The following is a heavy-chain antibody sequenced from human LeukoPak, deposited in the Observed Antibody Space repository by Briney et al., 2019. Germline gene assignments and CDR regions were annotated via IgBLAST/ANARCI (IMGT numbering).Heavy chain of an antibody. V-gene: IGHV4-59*12. CDR1: GGSISSYY. J-gene: IGHJ4*02. Sequence: SETLSLTCTVSGGSISSYYWSWIRQPPGKGLEWIGYIYYSGSTNYNPSLKSRVTISIDASKNQFSLKLSSVTAADTAVYYCAREPPGYWGQGILVTVSS. CDR2: IYYSGST. CDR3: AREPPGY.